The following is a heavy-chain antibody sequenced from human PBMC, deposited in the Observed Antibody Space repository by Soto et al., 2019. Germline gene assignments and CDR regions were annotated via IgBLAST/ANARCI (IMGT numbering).Heavy chain of an antibody. J-gene: IGHJ4*02. CDR2: ISWNSGSI. Sequence: EVQLVESGGGLVQPGRSLRLSCAASGFTFDDYAMHWVRQAPGKGLEWVSGISWNSGSIGYADSVKDRFTISRDNAKNSLYLQMNSLRAEDPALYYCAKDRGLVLSFYFDYWGQGTLVTVSS. CDR1: GFTFDDYA. D-gene: IGHD6-19*01. CDR3: AKDRGLVLSFYFDY. V-gene: IGHV3-9*01.